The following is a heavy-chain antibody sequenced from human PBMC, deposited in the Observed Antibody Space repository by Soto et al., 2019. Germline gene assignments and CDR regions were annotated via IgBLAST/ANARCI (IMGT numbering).Heavy chain of an antibody. CDR1: GFTFSDYY. Sequence: GGSLRLSCAASGFTFSDYYMSWIRQAPGKGLEWVSYISSSSSYTNYADSVKGRFTISRDNAKNSLYLQMNSLRAEDTAVYYCARDLGATIKLSPYYYGMDVWGQGTTVTVSS. CDR3: ARDLGATIKLSPYYYGMDV. J-gene: IGHJ6*02. V-gene: IGHV3-11*06. CDR2: ISSSSSYT. D-gene: IGHD5-12*01.